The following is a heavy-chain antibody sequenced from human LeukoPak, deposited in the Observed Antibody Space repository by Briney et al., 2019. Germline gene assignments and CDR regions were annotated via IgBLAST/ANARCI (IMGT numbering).Heavy chain of an antibody. D-gene: IGHD6-19*01. CDR3: AKGPYSSGRDPYYFDY. Sequence: GGSLRLSCAASGFTVSSNYMSWVRQAPGKGLEWVSAISGSGGSTYYADSVKGRFTISRDNSKNKLYLQMNSLRAEDTGVYYCAKGPYSSGRDPYYFDYWGQGTLVTVSS. CDR1: GFTVSSNY. CDR2: ISGSGGST. V-gene: IGHV3-23*01. J-gene: IGHJ4*02.